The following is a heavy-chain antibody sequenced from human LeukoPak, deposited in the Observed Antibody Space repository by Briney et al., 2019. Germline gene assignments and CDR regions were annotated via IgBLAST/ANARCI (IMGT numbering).Heavy chain of an antibody. D-gene: IGHD3-9*01. CDR3: ARDLDWILFDY. CDR1: GFTFSTYW. Sequence: GGSLRLSCAASGFTFSTYWMHWLRQATGKGLVWVSRVRPEGTTTAYADSVKGRFTISRDNAKNTLFLQMNSLSAEDTAVYYCARDLDWILFDYWGQGTLVTVSS. V-gene: IGHV3-74*03. CDR2: VRPEGTTT. J-gene: IGHJ4*02.